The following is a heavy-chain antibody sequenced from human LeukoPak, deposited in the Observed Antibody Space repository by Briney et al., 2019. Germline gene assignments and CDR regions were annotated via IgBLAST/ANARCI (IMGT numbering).Heavy chain of an antibody. CDR1: GFTFSSYS. CDR2: ISSSSSYI. J-gene: IGHJ4*02. CDR3: ARDSNYYGSGSYSRFDY. Sequence: PGGSLRLSCAASGFTFSSYSMNWVRQAPGKELEWVSSISSSSSYIYYADSVKGRFTISRDNAKNSLYLQMNSLRAEDTAVYYCARDSNYYGSGSYSRFDYWGQGTLVTVSS. D-gene: IGHD3-10*01. V-gene: IGHV3-21*01.